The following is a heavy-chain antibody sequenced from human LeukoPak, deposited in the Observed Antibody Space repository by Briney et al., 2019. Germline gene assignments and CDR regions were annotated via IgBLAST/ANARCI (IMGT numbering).Heavy chain of an antibody. V-gene: IGHV4-61*01. D-gene: IGHD1-14*01. CDR1: GGSVSSGSYY. CDR2: IYYSGST. Sequence: PSETLSLTCTVSGGSVSSGSYYWSWIRQPPGKRLEWIGYIYYSGSTNYNSSLKSRVTISVDTSKNQFSLKLSSVTAADTAVYYCARDNQGVDYWGQGTLVTVSS. CDR3: ARDNQGVDY. J-gene: IGHJ4*02.